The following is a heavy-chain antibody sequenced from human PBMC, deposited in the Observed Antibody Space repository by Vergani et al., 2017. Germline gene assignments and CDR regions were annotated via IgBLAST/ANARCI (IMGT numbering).Heavy chain of an antibody. CDR2: IKQDGSEK. CDR1: GFTFSSYW. D-gene: IGHD2-2*01. V-gene: IGHV3-7*01. Sequence: EVQLVESGGGLVQPGGSLRLSCAASGFTFSSYWMSWVRQAPGKGLEWVANIKQDGSEKYYVDSVKGRFTISRDNAKNSLYLQMNSLRAEDTAVYYCARVGGGEYCSSTSCYATNGFDPWGQGTLVTVSS. J-gene: IGHJ5*02. CDR3: ARVGGGEYCSSTSCYATNGFDP.